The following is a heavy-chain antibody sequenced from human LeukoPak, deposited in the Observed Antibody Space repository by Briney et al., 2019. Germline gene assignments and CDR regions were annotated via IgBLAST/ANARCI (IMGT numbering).Heavy chain of an antibody. CDR3: ATSFYGDDVY. D-gene: IGHD4-17*01. Sequence: GGSLRLSCAASGFTFSSYEMNWVRQAPGKGLEWVSYISSSGSTIYYADSVKGRFTISRDNAKNSLYLQMNSLRAEDTAVYYCATSFYGDDVYWGQGTLVTVSS. V-gene: IGHV3-48*03. CDR2: ISSSGSTI. J-gene: IGHJ4*02. CDR1: GFTFSSYE.